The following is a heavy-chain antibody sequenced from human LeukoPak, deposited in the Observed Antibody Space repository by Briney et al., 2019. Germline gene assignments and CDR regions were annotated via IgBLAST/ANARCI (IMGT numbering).Heavy chain of an antibody. CDR3: ARGSLGGGWVRGARYYYGMDV. V-gene: IGHV4-34*01. CDR1: GFTFSSYS. Sequence: GSLRLSCAASGFTFSSYSMNWVRQPPGKGLEWIGEINHSGSTNYNPSLESRVTISVDTSKNQFSLKLSSVTAADTAVYYCARGSLGGGWVRGARYYYGMDVWGQGTTVTVSS. D-gene: IGHD3-10*01. J-gene: IGHJ6*02. CDR2: INHSGST.